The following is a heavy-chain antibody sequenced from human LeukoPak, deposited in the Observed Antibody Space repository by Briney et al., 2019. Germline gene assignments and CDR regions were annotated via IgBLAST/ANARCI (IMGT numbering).Heavy chain of an antibody. D-gene: IGHD3-22*01. CDR3: AKRPRDTSGYLY. J-gene: IGHJ4*02. CDR2: ISGSGGSA. Sequence: GGTLRLSCAASGFTFSSYGMNWVRQAPGKGLEWVSAISGSGGSAYYADSVKGRFTISRDNSKNTLYLQMNSLRAEDTAVYYCAKRPRDTSGYLYWGQGTLVTVSS. V-gene: IGHV3-23*01. CDR1: GFTFSSYG.